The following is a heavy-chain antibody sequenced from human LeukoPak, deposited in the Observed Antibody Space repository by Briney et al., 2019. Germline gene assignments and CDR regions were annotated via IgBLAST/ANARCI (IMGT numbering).Heavy chain of an antibody. CDR2: IKQDGSEK. D-gene: IGHD3-22*01. Sequence: GGSLRLSCAASGFTFSNYWMSWVRQAPRKGLEWVANIKQDGSEKYYVDSVKGRFTISRDNAKNSLYLQMNSLRAEDTAVYYCARVGYPYSSGYDPFDYWGQGTLVTVSS. CDR1: GFTFSNYW. V-gene: IGHV3-7*01. CDR3: ARVGYPYSSGYDPFDY. J-gene: IGHJ4*02.